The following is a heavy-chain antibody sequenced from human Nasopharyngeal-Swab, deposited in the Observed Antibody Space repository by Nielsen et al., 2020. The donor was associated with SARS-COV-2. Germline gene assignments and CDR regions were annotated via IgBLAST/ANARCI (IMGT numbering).Heavy chain of an antibody. CDR3: ARGSLVVVTIAPFDY. J-gene: IGHJ4*02. Sequence: WIRQPPGKGLEWIGRLYTSGTTNYNPSLKSRVTISVDTSEDQFSLKLSSVTAADTAVYYCARGSLVVVTIAPFDYWGQGTLVTVS. D-gene: IGHD3-22*01. CDR2: LYTSGTT. V-gene: IGHV4-61*02.